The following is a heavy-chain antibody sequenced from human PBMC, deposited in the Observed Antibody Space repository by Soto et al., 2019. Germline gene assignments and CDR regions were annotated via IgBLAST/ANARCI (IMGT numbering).Heavy chain of an antibody. D-gene: IGHD6-19*01. J-gene: IGHJ4*02. CDR3: AKYFPRGIAVAGIVDF. V-gene: IGHV3-30*18. CDR1: GFPFSSYG. Sequence: GGSLRLSCAASGFPFSSYGMHWVRQAPGKGLEWVTVISFDGSNKYYGDSVKGRFTISRDNSKNTLYLQMNSLRAEDTAVYYCAKYFPRGIAVAGIVDFWGQGNLVTVSS. CDR2: ISFDGSNK.